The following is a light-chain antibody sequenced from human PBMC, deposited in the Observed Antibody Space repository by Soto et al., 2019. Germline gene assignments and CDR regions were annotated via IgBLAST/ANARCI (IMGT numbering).Light chain of an antibody. CDR3: QQYRGYSWT. V-gene: IGKV1-5*03. Sequence: DIQMTQSPYTLSASVGDRVTITCRASQSVTSWWAWYQQKPGKAPNLLIYKASNLEYGVLSRFSGSGYGTEFTLTISSLQPDEFATYYCQQYRGYSWTFGQGTKVEIK. CDR1: QSVTSW. CDR2: KAS. J-gene: IGKJ1*01.